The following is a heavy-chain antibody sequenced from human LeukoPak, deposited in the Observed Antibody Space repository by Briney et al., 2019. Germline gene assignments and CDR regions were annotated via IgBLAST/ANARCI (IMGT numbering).Heavy chain of an antibody. CDR2: IYWDDDK. D-gene: IGHD3-10*01. CDR1: GFSLSTSGVG. V-gene: IGHV2-5*02. J-gene: IGHJ5*02. Sequence: SGPTLVNPTQTLTLTCTFSGFSLSTSGVGVGWIRQPPGKALEWLALIYWDDDKRYSPFLKSRLTITKDTSKNQVVLTMTNMDPVDIATYYCAHSLYYYGSGTFPFDPWGQGTLVTVSS. CDR3: AHSLYYYGSGTFPFDP.